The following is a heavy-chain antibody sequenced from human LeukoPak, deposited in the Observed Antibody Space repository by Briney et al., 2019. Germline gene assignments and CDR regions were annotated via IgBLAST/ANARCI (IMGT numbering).Heavy chain of an antibody. CDR3: VKGDFSYGGSSRYYFDY. D-gene: IGHD6-6*01. V-gene: IGHV3-64D*09. CDR1: GFTFSSYT. Sequence: GGSLRLSCSASGFTFSSYTMYWVRQAPGKGLQYVSAITSNGVSTYHADSVKGRFTISRDNSKNTLYLQMTSLRLEDTAVYYCVKGDFSYGGSSRYYFDYRGQGALVTVSS. CDR2: ITSNGVST. J-gene: IGHJ4*02.